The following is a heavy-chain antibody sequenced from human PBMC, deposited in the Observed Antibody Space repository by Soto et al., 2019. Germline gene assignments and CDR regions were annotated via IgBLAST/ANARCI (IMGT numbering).Heavy chain of an antibody. CDR3: ARGRSPEYFQH. CDR1: GGSISSGDYY. CDR2: IYYSGST. V-gene: IGHV4-30-4*01. J-gene: IGHJ1*01. D-gene: IGHD2-15*01. Sequence: PSETLSLTCTVSGGSISSGDYYWSWIRQPPGKGLEWIGYIYYSGSTYYNPSLKSRVTISVDTSKNQFSLKLSSVTAADTAVYYCARGRSPEYFQHWGQGTLVTVSS.